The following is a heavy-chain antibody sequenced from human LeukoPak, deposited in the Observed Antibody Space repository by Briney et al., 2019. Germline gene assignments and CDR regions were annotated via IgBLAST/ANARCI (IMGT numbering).Heavy chain of an antibody. CDR3: ARVDYDYVWGSRAANWFDP. V-gene: IGHV4-61*02. CDR1: GGSISSGSYY. CDR2: IYTSGST. D-gene: IGHD3-16*01. J-gene: IGHJ5*02. Sequence: PSETLSLTCTVSGGSISSGSYYWSWIRQPAGKGLEWIGRIYTSGSTNYNPSLKSRVTISVDTSKSQFSLKLSSVTAADTAVYYCARVDYDYVWGSRAANWFDPWGQGTLVTVSS.